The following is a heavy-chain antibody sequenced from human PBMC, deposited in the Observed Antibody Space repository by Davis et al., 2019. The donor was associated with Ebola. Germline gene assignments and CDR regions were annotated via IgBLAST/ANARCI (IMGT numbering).Heavy chain of an antibody. J-gene: IGHJ4*02. Sequence: PGGSLRLSCSASGFIFSTYAMHWVRQAPGKGLEWVASIHYDGTTKYYADSVRGRFTISRDNSENTLYLQMNSLRAEDSAVFYCARASFGYNSGWYADYWGQGTLVTVSS. CDR2: IHYDGTTK. V-gene: IGHV3-30*02. D-gene: IGHD6-19*01. CDR3: ARASFGYNSGWYADY. CDR1: GFIFSTYA.